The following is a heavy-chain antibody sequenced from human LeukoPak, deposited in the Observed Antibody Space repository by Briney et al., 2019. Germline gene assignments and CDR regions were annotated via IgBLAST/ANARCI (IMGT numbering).Heavy chain of an antibody. CDR1: GGTFSSYA. CDR2: IIPIFGTA. D-gene: IGHD2-8*01. J-gene: IGHJ6*03. V-gene: IGHV1-69*06. Sequence: GASVKVSCKASGGTFSSYAISWVRQAPGQGLEWMGGIIPIFGTANYAQKFQGRVTITADKSTSTAYMELSSLRSEDTAVYHCARDAVFLRYYYMDVWGKGTTVTVSS. CDR3: ARDAVFLRYYYMDV.